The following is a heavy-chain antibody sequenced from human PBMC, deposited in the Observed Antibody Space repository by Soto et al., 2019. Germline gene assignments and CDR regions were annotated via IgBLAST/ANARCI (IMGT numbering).Heavy chain of an antibody. J-gene: IGHJ3*02. V-gene: IGHV4-31*03. CDR2: IYYSGST. CDR3: ARVLERFSGDAFDI. Sequence: SETLSLTCTVSGGSISSCGYYLSLIRQHPGKGLEWIGYIYYSGSTYYNPSLKSRVTISVDTSKNQFSLKLSSVTAADTAVYYCARVLERFSGDAFDIWGQGTMVTVSS. D-gene: IGHD3-10*01. CDR1: GGSISSCGYY.